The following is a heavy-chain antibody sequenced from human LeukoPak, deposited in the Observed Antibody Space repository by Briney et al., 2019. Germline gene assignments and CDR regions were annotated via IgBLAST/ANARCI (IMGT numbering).Heavy chain of an antibody. CDR1: GFTFGSYG. D-gene: IGHD3-10*01. J-gene: IGHJ4*02. CDR3: AKEQNRHVSGSSFDY. V-gene: IGHV3-33*06. CDR2: IWYDGSNK. Sequence: PGGPLRLSCAASGFTFGSYGMHWVRQAPGKGLEWVAIIWYDGSNKYYADSVKGRFTISRDNSKNTLYLQMNSLRAEDTAVYCCAKEQNRHVSGSSFDYWGQGTLVTVSS.